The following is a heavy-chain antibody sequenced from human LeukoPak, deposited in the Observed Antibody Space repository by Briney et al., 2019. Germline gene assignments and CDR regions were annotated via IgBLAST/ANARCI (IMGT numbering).Heavy chain of an antibody. Sequence: GGSLRLSCAASGFTFSSYAMSWVRQAPGKGLEWVSAISGSGGSTYYADSVKGRFTISRDNAKNSLYLQMNSLRAEDTAVYYCAKIGSGYYYAFDYWGQGTLVTVSS. CDR3: AKIGSGYYYAFDY. D-gene: IGHD3-22*01. J-gene: IGHJ4*02. CDR2: ISGSGGST. CDR1: GFTFSSYA. V-gene: IGHV3-23*01.